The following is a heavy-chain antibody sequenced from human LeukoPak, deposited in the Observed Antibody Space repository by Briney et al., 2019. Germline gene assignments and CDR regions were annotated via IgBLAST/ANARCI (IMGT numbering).Heavy chain of an antibody. Sequence: SETLSLTCSVSGGSNSSSSYSWGWIRQSPGKGLEWIGSIYFSGSAYYNPSLKSRVTISVDTSKNQFSLKLSSVAAADTAVYYCARHKYSSGWPPEGAFDIWGQGTMVTVSS. J-gene: IGHJ3*02. D-gene: IGHD6-25*01. CDR3: ARHKYSSGWPPEGAFDI. V-gene: IGHV4-39*01. CDR2: IYFSGSA. CDR1: GGSNSSSSYS.